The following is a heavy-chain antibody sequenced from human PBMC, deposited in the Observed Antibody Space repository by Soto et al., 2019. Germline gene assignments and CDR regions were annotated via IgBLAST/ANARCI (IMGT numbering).Heavy chain of an antibody. CDR3: ASIGVVSYYYGMDV. D-gene: IGHD3-3*01. Sequence: SETLSLTCTVSGYSISSGYYWGWIRQPPGKGLEWIGSIYHSGSTYYNPSLKSRVTISVDTSKNQFSLKLSSVTAADTAVYYCASIGVVSYYYGMDVWGQGTTVTVSS. J-gene: IGHJ6*02. CDR2: IYHSGST. CDR1: GYSISSGYY. V-gene: IGHV4-38-2*02.